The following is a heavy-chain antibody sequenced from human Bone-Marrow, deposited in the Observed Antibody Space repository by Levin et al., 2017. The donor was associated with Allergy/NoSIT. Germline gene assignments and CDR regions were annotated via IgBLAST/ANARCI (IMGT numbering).Heavy chain of an antibody. CDR3: ARGTFHGASDAFDV. V-gene: IGHV4-31*03. D-gene: IGHD1/OR15-1a*01. Sequence: LRLSCTVSGGSISGGGYYWCWIRQHPGKGLEWIGCISYIGSTHYNPSLKRRVTISEDTSDKQFSLKRSSVTAADTAVCYCARGTFHGASDAFDVWGQGTIVTVSS. CDR2: ISYIGST. J-gene: IGHJ3*01. CDR1: GGSISGGGYY.